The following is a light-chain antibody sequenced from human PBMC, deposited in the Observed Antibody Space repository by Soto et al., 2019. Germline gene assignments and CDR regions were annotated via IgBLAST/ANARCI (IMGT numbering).Light chain of an antibody. CDR2: GTT. V-gene: IGKV3-15*01. J-gene: IGKJ1*01. CDR3: QQYNDWPRT. Sequence: EKVMTQSPATLSVSPGERATLSCRVSQSVSSNLAWYQHKPGQAPRLLIYGTTTRATGIPARFSGSGSGTEFTLTISSLQSEDFAVYYCQQYNDWPRTFGQGTKVEIK. CDR1: QSVSSN.